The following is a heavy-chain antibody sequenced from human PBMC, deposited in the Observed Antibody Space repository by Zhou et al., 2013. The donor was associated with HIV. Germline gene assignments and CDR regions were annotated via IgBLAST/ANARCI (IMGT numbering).Heavy chain of an antibody. V-gene: IGHV1-69*12. CDR1: GGTFSSYA. Sequence: QVQLVQSGAEVKKPGSSVKVSCKASGGTFSSYAISWVRQAPGQGLEWMGGIIPIFGTANYAQKFQGRVTITADESTSTAYMELSSLRSEDTAVYYCASGPRGSSWSGYYYFGMDVVGPKGPTVTVSS. J-gene: IGHJ6*02. D-gene: IGHD6-13*01. CDR3: ASGPRGSSWSGYYYFGMDV. CDR2: IIPIFGTA.